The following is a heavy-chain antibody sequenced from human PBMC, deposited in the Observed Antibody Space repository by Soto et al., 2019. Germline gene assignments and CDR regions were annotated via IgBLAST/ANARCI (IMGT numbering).Heavy chain of an antibody. J-gene: IGHJ4*02. CDR1: GGSFSGYY. CDR2: INHSGST. V-gene: IGHV4-34*01. CDR3: ARERRAWLQLKRYLDY. Sequence: QVQLQQWGAGLLKPSETLSLTCAVYGGSFSGYYWSWIRQPPGKGLEWIGEINHSGSTNYNPSLKSRVTISVDTSKNQFSLKLSSVTAADTAVYYCARERRAWLQLKRYLDYWGQGTLVTVSS. D-gene: IGHD5-12*01.